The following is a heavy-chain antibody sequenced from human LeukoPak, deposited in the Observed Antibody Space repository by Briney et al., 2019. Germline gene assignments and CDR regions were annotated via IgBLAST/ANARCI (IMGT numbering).Heavy chain of an antibody. V-gene: IGHV4-4*07. D-gene: IGHD3-3*01. CDR1: GGSISSYY. CDR2: IYTSGST. Sequence: SETLSLTCTVSGGSISSYYWSWIRQPAGKGLEWIGRIYTSGSTNYNPSLKRGVTISVETSKNQFSLKLSSVTAADTAVYYCARVLRFLEWSLSWFDPWGQGTLVTVSS. CDR3: ARVLRFLEWSLSWFDP. J-gene: IGHJ5*02.